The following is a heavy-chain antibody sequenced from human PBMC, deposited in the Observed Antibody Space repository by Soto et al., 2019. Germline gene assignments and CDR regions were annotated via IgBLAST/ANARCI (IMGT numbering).Heavy chain of an antibody. V-gene: IGHV3-9*01. Sequence: EVQLVESGGGLVQPGRSLRLSCAASGFTFDDYAMHWVRQAPGKGLEWVSGISWNSGSIGYADSVKGRFTISRDNAKNSLYLQMNSLRAEDTALYYCAKGGYSSGWYGESWFDPWGQGTLVTVSS. D-gene: IGHD6-19*01. J-gene: IGHJ5*02. CDR3: AKGGYSSGWYGESWFDP. CDR1: GFTFDDYA. CDR2: ISWNSGSI.